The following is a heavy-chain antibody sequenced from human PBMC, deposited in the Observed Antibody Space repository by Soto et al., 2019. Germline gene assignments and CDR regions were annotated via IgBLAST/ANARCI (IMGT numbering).Heavy chain of an antibody. D-gene: IGHD6-19*01. CDR1: GFTFSDYP. CDR2: ISFDGSKT. V-gene: IGHV3-30-3*01. Sequence: QEQLVEAGGGVVQPGRSLRLSCEAFGFTFSDYPMHWVRQAPGKGLEWVAVISFDGSKTNYADSVKGRFTISRDSSKNTLHLQMNSLRAEDTAVHFCARDEGSGSYPYYYLGMDVWGQGTTVTVSS. J-gene: IGHJ6*02. CDR3: ARDEGSGSYPYYYLGMDV.